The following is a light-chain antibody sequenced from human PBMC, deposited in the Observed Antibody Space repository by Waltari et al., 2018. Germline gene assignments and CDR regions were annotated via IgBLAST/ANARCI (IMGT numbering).Light chain of an antibody. CDR2: GNS. V-gene: IGLV1-40*01. CDR1: SSNIRAGYD. CDR3: QSYDSSPSAVV. Sequence: QSVLTQPPSVSGAPGQRVTISCTGSSSNIRAGYDVHWYQQLPGTAPKLLIYGNSNRPSGVPDRFSGSKSGTSASLAITGLQAEDEADYYCQSYDSSPSAVVFGGGTKLTVL. J-gene: IGLJ2*01.